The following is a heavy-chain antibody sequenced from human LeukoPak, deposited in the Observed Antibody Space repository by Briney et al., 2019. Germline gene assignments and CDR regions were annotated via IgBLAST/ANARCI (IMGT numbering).Heavy chain of an antibody. CDR1: GYSFTSYW. J-gene: IGHJ4*02. CDR2: IDPSDSYT. V-gene: IGHV5-10-1*01. D-gene: IGHD6-19*01. CDR3: ARSVAGTTFDY. Sequence: GESLKISCKGSGYSFTSYWICWVGQMPGKGLEWMGRIDPSDSYTNYSPSFQGHVTISADKPISTAYLQWSSLKASDTAMYYCARSVAGTTFDYWGQGTLVTVSS.